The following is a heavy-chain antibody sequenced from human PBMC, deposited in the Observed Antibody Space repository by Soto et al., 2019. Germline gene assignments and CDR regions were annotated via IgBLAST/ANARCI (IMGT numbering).Heavy chain of an antibody. CDR2: IYPTGST. Sequence: QVQLQESGPGLVKPSGTLSLTCAVSNGSITSGNWWSWVRQPPGKGLEWIGDIYPTGSTNYNPSLSGQVSISVDKPKNNFSLSLDSVTAADAAVYFCARVWGALAPIAGWFGPWGRGILVTVSS. CDR1: NGSITSGNW. D-gene: IGHD3-16*01. J-gene: IGHJ5*02. V-gene: IGHV4-4*02. CDR3: ARVWGALAPIAGWFGP.